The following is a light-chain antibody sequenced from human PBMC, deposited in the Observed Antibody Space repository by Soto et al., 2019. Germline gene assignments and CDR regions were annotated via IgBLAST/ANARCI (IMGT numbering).Light chain of an antibody. CDR1: QSLLYTSNDRNS. J-gene: IGKJ2*01. V-gene: IGKV4-1*01. CDR2: WAS. Sequence: DIVMTQSPDSLAVSLGERATINCKSSQSLLYTSNDRNSLSWFQQKPGQPPKLLIYWASTRESGVPDRFSGSGSGTDFTLTISSLQAEDVAVYDCQQYFSPPPTFGQGTKLEIK. CDR3: QQYFSPPPT.